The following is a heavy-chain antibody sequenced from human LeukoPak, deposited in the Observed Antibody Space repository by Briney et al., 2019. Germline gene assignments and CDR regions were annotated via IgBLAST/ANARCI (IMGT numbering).Heavy chain of an antibody. CDR1: NGAVKNYY. V-gene: IGHV4-59*02. J-gene: IGHJ4*02. CDR2: FLYSGTT. Sequence: PSETLSLTCSVSNGAVKNYYWTWIRQPPGQRLEWIGNFLYSGTTTYRASLDSRLIISVDNSKNTVSLRLFSVTAADTAVYYCATLVYSGSRYHFDTWGQGTLVTVSS. D-gene: IGHD1-26*01. CDR3: ATLVYSGSRYHFDT.